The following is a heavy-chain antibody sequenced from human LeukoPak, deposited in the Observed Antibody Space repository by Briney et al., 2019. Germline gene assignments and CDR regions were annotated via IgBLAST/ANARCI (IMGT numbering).Heavy chain of an antibody. CDR3: ARTSSYAAPLEY. D-gene: IGHD5-12*01. CDR1: GFTFRSYW. CDR2: INGDGSSP. Sequence: GGSLRLSCGASGFTFRSYWMHWVRQAPGKGLVWVSRINGDGSSPNYADSVKGRYTISRDNAKNTLYMQMNSLRVEDTAVYYCARTSSYAAPLEYWGQGTLVTVSS. V-gene: IGHV3-74*01. J-gene: IGHJ4*02.